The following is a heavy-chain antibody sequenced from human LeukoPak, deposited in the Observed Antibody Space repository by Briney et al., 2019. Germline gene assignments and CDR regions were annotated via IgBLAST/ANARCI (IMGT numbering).Heavy chain of an antibody. CDR2: VSGYNGNT. CDR1: GYTFTSYD. D-gene: IGHD2-21*01. CDR3: ARGDWFDP. V-gene: IGHV1-18*01. J-gene: IGHJ5*02. Sequence: ASVKVSFKASGYTFTSYDINWVRQAPGQGLERMGWVSGYNGNTNYAQKFEGRVAMTTDTSSSTAYMELRSLRSDDTAIYYCARGDWFDPWGQGTLVTVSS.